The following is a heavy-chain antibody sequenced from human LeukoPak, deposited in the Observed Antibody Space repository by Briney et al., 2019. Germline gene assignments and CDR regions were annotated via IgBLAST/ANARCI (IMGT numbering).Heavy chain of an antibody. V-gene: IGHV4-59*08. CDR2: IYYSGST. Sequence: SETLSLTCTVSGGSISHYFWSWIRQPPGKALEWIGYIYYSGSTNYNPSLKSRVTISVDPSKNQFSLKLNSVTAADTAVYYCAKAVAGYWYFDLWGRGTLVTVSS. D-gene: IGHD6-19*01. J-gene: IGHJ2*01. CDR1: GGSISHYF. CDR3: AKAVAGYWYFDL.